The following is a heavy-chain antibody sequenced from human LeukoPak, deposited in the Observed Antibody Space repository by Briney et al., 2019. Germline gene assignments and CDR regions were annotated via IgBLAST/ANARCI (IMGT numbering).Heavy chain of an antibody. CDR2: ISGSGGST. J-gene: IGHJ4*02. CDR1: GFTFSSYA. CDR3: AKGSITMVRGVIITGFDY. Sequence: AGGSLRLSCAASGFTFSSYAMSWVRQAPGKGLEWVSAISGSGGSTYYADSVKGRFTISRDNSKNTLYLQMNSLRAEDTAVYYCAKGSITMVRGVIITGFDYWGQGTLVTVSS. D-gene: IGHD3-10*01. V-gene: IGHV3-23*01.